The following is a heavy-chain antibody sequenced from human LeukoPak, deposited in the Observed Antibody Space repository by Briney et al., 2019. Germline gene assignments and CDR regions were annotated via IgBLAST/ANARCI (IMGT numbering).Heavy chain of an antibody. J-gene: IGHJ4*02. V-gene: IGHV3-23*01. CDR3: AKECSSTTCSDNY. CDR1: GFTFRSYV. Sequence: GGSLRLSCAASGFTFRSYVMRWARQAPGKGLEWVSSISANGGSTYYADSVKGRFTISRDNSRNTLYLQMNSLRAEDTGVYYCAKECSSTTCSDNYWGQGTLVTVSS. D-gene: IGHD2-2*01. CDR2: ISANGGST.